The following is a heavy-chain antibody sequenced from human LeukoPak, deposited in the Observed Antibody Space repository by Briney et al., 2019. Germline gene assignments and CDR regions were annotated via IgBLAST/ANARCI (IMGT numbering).Heavy chain of an antibody. Sequence: SQTLSLACTVSGGSISSGSYYWRWIRQPAGKGLEWIGRIYTSGSTNYNPSLKSRVTISVDTSKNQFSLKLSSVTAADTAVYYCAGGRIAVAGTGAFDIWGQGTMVTVSS. V-gene: IGHV4-61*02. CDR3: AGGRIAVAGTGAFDI. J-gene: IGHJ3*02. CDR1: GGSISSGSYY. CDR2: IYTSGST. D-gene: IGHD6-19*01.